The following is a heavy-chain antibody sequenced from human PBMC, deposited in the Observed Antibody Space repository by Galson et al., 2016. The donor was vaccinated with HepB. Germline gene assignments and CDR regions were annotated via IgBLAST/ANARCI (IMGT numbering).Heavy chain of an antibody. J-gene: IGHJ6*03. D-gene: IGHD2-2*01. V-gene: IGHV3-15*01. CDR3: TADRRGITVIPAAAFYYYMDV. CDR2: IKSKIHGGTT. CDR1: GLTVTDDW. Sequence: SLRLSCAASGLTVTDDWMSWVRQASGKGLEWVGRIKSKIHGGTTDYSEPVNGRFTISRDDSKNTLFLQMNSLKTEDTAVYYCTADRRGITVIPAAAFYYYMDVWGKGTTVTVSS.